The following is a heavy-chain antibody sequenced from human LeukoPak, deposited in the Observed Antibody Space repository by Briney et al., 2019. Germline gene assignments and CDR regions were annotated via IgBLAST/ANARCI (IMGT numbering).Heavy chain of an antibody. CDR1: GGSISSYY. Sequence: SETLSLTCTVSGGSISSYYWSWIRQPAGKGLEWIGRIYTSGSTNYNPSLKSRVTMSVDTSKNQFSLKLSSVTAADTAVYYCAGSVVVVPAAILAGAFSSSSGDGKFDPWGQGTLVTVSS. D-gene: IGHD2-2*02. V-gene: IGHV4-4*07. CDR2: IYTSGST. J-gene: IGHJ5*02. CDR3: AGSVVVVPAAILAGAFSSSSGDGKFDP.